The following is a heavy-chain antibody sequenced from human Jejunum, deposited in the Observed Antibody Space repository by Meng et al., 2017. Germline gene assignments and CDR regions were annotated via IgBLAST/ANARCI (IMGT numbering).Heavy chain of an antibody. V-gene: IGHV3-23*01. CDR3: AKYLSRDSGTYFYALEY. D-gene: IGHD3-22*01. CDR2: VLAGGTRT. Sequence: ESLKISCAASGFIFSRGDMAWVRQTPHKGLEWVASVLAGGTRTIYPDPVKGRFTISRDDSKNSVSLLMSSLRAEDTAVYYCAKYLSRDSGTYFYALEYWGQGTLVTVSS. J-gene: IGHJ4*02. CDR1: GFIFSRGD.